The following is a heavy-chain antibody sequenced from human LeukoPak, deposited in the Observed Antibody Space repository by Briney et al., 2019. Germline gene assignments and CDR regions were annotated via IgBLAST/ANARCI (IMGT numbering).Heavy chain of an antibody. Sequence: GGSLRLSCAASGFTFSSYAMHWVRQAPGKGLEWVAVISYDGSNKYYADSVKGRFTISRDNSKNTLYLQMNSLRAEDTAVYYCARDPYDGDYDANEPLRYYYYYMDVWGKGTTVTVSS. CDR3: ARDPYDGDYDANEPLRYYYYYMDV. CDR2: ISYDGSNK. D-gene: IGHD4-17*01. CDR1: GFTFSSYA. V-gene: IGHV3-30*04. J-gene: IGHJ6*03.